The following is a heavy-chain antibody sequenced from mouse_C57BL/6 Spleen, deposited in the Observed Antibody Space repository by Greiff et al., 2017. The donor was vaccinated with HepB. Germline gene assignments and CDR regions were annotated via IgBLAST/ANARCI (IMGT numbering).Heavy chain of an antibody. V-gene: IGHV3-6*01. Sequence: DVQLQESGPGLVKPSQSLSLTCSVTGYSITSGYYWNWIRQFPGNKLEWMGYISYDGSNNYNPSLKNRISITRDTSKNQFFLKLNSVTTEDTATYYCARDFHYFDYWGQGTTLTVSS. CDR2: ISYDGSN. J-gene: IGHJ2*01. CDR1: GYSITSGYY. CDR3: ARDFHYFDY.